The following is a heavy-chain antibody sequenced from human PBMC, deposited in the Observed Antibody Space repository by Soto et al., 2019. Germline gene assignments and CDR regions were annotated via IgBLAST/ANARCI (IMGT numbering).Heavy chain of an antibody. V-gene: IGHV4-34*01. D-gene: IGHD6-13*01. J-gene: IGHJ4*02. CDR1: GGSFSGYY. Sequence: SETLSLTCAVYGGSFSGYYWSWIRQPPGKGLEWIGEINHSGSTNYNPSLKSRVTISVDTSKNQFSLKLSSVTAADTAVYYCARVRYSSSWSHFDYWGQGTLVTVSS. CDR3: ARVRYSSSWSHFDY. CDR2: INHSGST.